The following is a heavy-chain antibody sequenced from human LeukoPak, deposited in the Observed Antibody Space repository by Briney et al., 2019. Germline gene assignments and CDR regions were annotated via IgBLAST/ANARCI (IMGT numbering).Heavy chain of an antibody. CDR1: GGSISSSSYY. CDR2: IYYSGST. J-gene: IGHJ4*02. D-gene: IGHD6-19*01. CDR3: ARLAVAGTIDY. Sequence: PSETLSLTCTVSGGSISSSSYYWGRIRQPRGKGLWWIGSIYYSGSTYYNPSLKSRVTISVDTPKNQYSLKLSSVTAADTAVYYCARLAVAGTIDYWGQGTLVTVSS. V-gene: IGHV4-39*01.